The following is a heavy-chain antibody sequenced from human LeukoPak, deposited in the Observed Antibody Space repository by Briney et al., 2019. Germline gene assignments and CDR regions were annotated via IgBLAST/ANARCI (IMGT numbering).Heavy chain of an antibody. D-gene: IGHD3-22*01. V-gene: IGHV3-33*01. J-gene: IGHJ4*02. Sequence: PRRCLRLSCAASGFTFSSDGMHWVRQAAGKGLEWVAVIWYDGSNKYYADSVKGRFTISRDNSKNTLYLQMNSLRAEDTAVYYCARGLYDRSGYYVTPDYWGQGTLVTVSS. CDR1: GFTFSSDG. CDR2: IWYDGSNK. CDR3: ARGLYDRSGYYVTPDY.